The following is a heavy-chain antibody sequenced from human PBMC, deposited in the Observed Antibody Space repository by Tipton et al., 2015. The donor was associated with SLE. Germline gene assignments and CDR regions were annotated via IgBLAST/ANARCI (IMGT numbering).Heavy chain of an antibody. V-gene: IGHV4-59*12. CDR1: GDSISHSY. Sequence: TLSLTCSVSGDSISHSYWSWIRQPPGKGLEWIGYIYYGGSTSYSPSLKSRATISIDASKNQFSLRLRSVTAADTAVYYCAREGSSTWYWYFDLWGRGTPVTVSS. J-gene: IGHJ2*01. CDR2: IYYGGST. CDR3: AREGSSTWYWYFDL. D-gene: IGHD2-2*01.